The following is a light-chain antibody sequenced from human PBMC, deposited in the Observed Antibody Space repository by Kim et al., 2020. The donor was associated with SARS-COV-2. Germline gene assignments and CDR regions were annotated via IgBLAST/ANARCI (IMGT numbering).Light chain of an antibody. V-gene: IGLV3-19*01. J-gene: IGLJ2*01. CDR2: GKN. CDR3: NSRDSNDNVV. CDR1: SLRSYY. Sequence: VAVGQTVRITCQGDSLRSYYPTWYQQTPGQAPLLVIYGKNNRPSGIPDRFSGSSSGNTASLTITGTQAGDEADYYCNSRDSNDNVVFGGGTQLTVL.